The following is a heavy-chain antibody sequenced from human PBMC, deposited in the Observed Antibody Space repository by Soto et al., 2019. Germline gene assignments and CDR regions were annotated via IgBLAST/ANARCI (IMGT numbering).Heavy chain of an antibody. Sequence: VASVKVSCKASGYTFTGYYMHWVRQAPGQGLEWMGWINPNSGGTNYAQKFQGWVTMTRDTSISTAYMELSRLRSDDTAVYYCARVGGTTYYYGMDVWGQGTTVTVSS. J-gene: IGHJ6*02. CDR3: ARVGGTTYYYGMDV. D-gene: IGHD1-1*01. CDR1: GYTFTGYY. V-gene: IGHV1-2*04. CDR2: INPNSGGT.